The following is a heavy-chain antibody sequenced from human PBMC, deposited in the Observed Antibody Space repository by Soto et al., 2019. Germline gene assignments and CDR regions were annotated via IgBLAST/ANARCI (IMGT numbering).Heavy chain of an antibody. J-gene: IGHJ3*01. D-gene: IGHD3-22*01. Sequence: QVQLVQAGAEVKKPGASVKLSCKASGGTFSSYAMNWVRQAPGQGLEWMGGIIPIFGTANNAQKFQGRVTITADESTSTAYMELSSLSAADTAVYYGAIGTYPYDSIGYDGAFEVWGQGTMVTVSS. CDR1: GGTFSSYA. CDR2: IIPIFGTA. V-gene: IGHV1-69*01. CDR3: AIGTYPYDSIGYDGAFEV.